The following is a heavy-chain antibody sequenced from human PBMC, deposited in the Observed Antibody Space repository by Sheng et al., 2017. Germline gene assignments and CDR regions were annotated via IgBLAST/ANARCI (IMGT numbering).Heavy chain of an antibody. CDR1: GFTFSSYG. CDR2: IWYDGSNK. Sequence: QVQLVESGGGVVQPGRSLRLSCAASGFTFSSYGMHWVRQAPGKGLEWVAVIWYDGSNKYYADSVKGRFTISRDNSKNTLYLQMNSLRAEDTAVYYCARGRQQLVGWEFDPWGQGTLVTVSS. D-gene: IGHD6-13*01. CDR3: ARGRQQLVGWEFDP. J-gene: IGHJ5*02. V-gene: IGHV3-33*01.